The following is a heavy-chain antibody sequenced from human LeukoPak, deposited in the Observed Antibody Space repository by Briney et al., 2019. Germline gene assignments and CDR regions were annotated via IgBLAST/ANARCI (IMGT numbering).Heavy chain of an antibody. D-gene: IGHD3-9*01. CDR2: IYYSGST. CDR1: GGSISSHY. Sequence: SETLSLTCTVSGGSISSHYWSWIRQPPGKGLEWIGYIYYSGSTNYNPSLKSRVTISVDTSNTQFSLKLSSAMSAARALYYCARDSDILTGYRDAFDIWGQGTMVTVSS. CDR3: ARDSDILTGYRDAFDI. V-gene: IGHV4-59*11. J-gene: IGHJ3*02.